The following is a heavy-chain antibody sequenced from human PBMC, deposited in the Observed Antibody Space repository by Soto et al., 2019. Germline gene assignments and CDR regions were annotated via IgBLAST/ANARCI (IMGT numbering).Heavy chain of an antibody. D-gene: IGHD3-22*01. CDR1: GITFPSCA. Sequence: SARLYCKAAGITFPSCAISWGLQADGQGLEWMGGIIPIFGTANYAQKFQGRVTITADESTSTAYMELSSLRSEDTAVYYCPRGQAPRNYYDSTASTEFDS. V-gene: IGHV1-69*13. CDR2: IIPIFGTA. J-gene: IGHJ5*01. CDR3: PRGQAPRNYYDSTASTEFDS.